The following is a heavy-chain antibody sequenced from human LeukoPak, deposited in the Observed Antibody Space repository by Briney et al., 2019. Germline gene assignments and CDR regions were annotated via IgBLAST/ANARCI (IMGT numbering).Heavy chain of an antibody. CDR2: IYHSGST. J-gene: IGHJ3*02. CDR1: GYSISSGHY. D-gene: IGHD2-2*02. Sequence: SETLSLTCAVSGYSISSGHYWGWIRQPPGKGLEWIGSIYHSGSTYYNPSLKSRVTISVDTSKNQFSLKLSSVTAADTAVYYCARQTGYCSSTSCYTKNDAFDIWGQGTMVTVSS. V-gene: IGHV4-38-2*01. CDR3: ARQTGYCSSTSCYTKNDAFDI.